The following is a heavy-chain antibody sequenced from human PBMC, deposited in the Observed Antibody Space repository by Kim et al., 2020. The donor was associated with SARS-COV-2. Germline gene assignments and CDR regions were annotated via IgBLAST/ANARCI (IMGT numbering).Heavy chain of an antibody. CDR2: ISGSGGST. CDR3: AKDRLTYCSSTSCYLDFDY. V-gene: IGHV3-23*01. Sequence: GGSLRLSCAASGFTFSSYAMSWVRQAPGKGLEWVSAISGSGGSTYYADSVKGRFTISRDNSKNTLYLQMNSLRAEDTAVYYCAKDRLTYCSSTSCYLDFDYWGQGTLVTVSS. CDR1: GFTFSSYA. D-gene: IGHD2-2*01. J-gene: IGHJ4*02.